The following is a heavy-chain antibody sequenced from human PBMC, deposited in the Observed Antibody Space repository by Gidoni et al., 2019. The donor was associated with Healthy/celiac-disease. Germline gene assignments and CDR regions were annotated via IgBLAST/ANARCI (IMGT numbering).Heavy chain of an antibody. Sequence: QVQLVESGGGVVKPGRSLRLSCAASGFTFSSYAMHWVRQAPGKGLEWVAVISYDGSNNYYADSVKGRFTISRDNYKNTLYLQMNSLRAEDTAVYYCARDSADGANSYYYGMDVWGQGTTVTVSS. CDR3: ARDSADGANSYYYGMDV. D-gene: IGHD1-26*01. V-gene: IGHV3-30*01. CDR1: GFTFSSYA. CDR2: ISYDGSNN. J-gene: IGHJ6*02.